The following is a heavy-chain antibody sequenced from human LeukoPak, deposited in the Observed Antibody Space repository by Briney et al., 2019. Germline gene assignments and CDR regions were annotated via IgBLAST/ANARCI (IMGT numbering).Heavy chain of an antibody. D-gene: IGHD2-2*01. CDR2: IYSGGST. CDR1: GFTVSSNY. J-gene: IGHJ1*01. V-gene: IGHV3-53*01. Sequence: PGGSLRLSCAASGFTVSSNYMSWVRQAPGKGLEWVPIIYSGGSTYYADSVKGRFTIARDNSKNTLYRQMNSLRAEDTAVYYCARYCSSTSCYEGSAEYFQHWGQGTLVMVSS. CDR3: ARYCSSTSCYEGSAEYFQH.